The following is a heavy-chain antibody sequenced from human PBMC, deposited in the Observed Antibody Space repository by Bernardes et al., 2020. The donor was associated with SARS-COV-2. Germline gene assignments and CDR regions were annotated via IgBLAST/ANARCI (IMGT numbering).Heavy chain of an antibody. CDR1: GGSISSGGYS. V-gene: IGHV4-30-2*01. Sequence: LSLTCAVSGGSISSGGYSWSWIRQPPGKGLEWIGYIYHSGSTYYNPSLKSRVTISVDRSKNHFSLKLSSVTAADTAVYYCARGWDDYGSGSYYIPPWFDPWGQGTLVTVSS. J-gene: IGHJ5*02. CDR2: IYHSGST. CDR3: ARGWDDYGSGSYYIPPWFDP. D-gene: IGHD3-10*01.